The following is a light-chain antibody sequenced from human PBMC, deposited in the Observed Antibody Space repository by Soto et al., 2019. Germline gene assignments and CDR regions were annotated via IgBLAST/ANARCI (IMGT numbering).Light chain of an antibody. J-gene: IGKJ2*01. Sequence: EIVLTQSPGTLSLSPGERATLSCRASQSVSSSYLAWYQQKPGQAPRLLIYGASSRATGIPDRFSGSGSGTDFTLTISRLQSALFAVYLCQQYASTPVYTFGQGTKLEIK. V-gene: IGKV3-20*01. CDR1: QSVSSSY. CDR3: QQYASTPVYT. CDR2: GAS.